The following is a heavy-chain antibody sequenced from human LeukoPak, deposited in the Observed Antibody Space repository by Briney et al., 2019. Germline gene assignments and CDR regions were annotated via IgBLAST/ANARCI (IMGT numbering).Heavy chain of an antibody. CDR1: GFTLSSYS. D-gene: IGHD2-21*01. CDR2: ISSSSSYI. J-gene: IGHJ4*02. CDR3: ARSLHISAPFDM. Sequence: PGGSLRLSCAASGFTLSSYSMNWVRQAPGKGLEWVSFISSSSSYIYYADSVKGRFTISRDNAKNSLYLQMNSLRAEDTAVYYCARSLHISAPFDMWGQGTLVTVSS. V-gene: IGHV3-21*01.